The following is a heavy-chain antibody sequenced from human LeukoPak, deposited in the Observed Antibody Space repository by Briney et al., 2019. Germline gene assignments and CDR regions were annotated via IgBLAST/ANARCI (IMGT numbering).Heavy chain of an antibody. D-gene: IGHD3-22*01. CDR2: IKQDGSEK. CDR3: ASSYYDSSGYYPGYFDY. Sequence: GGSLRLSCAASGFTFSSYWMSWVRQAPGKGLEWVANIKQDGSEKYYVDSVKGRFTISRDNAKNSLYLQMNSLRAEDTAVYYCASSYYDSSGYYPGYFDYWGQGTLVTVSS. CDR1: GFTFSSYW. J-gene: IGHJ4*02. V-gene: IGHV3-7*01.